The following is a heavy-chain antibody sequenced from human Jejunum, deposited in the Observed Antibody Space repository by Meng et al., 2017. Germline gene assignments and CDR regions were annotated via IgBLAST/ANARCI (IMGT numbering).Heavy chain of an antibody. V-gene: IGHV7-4-1*02. Sequence: QVQLEQSGSVLKKTGASLTVSCIASGYSITNNALNWVRQAPGQGLEWMGWINTNTGNPTYAQGFTGRFVFSLDTSVSTAYLQISNLKAEDTAVYYCARANVPSPYDSWGQGILVTVSS. CDR3: ARANVPSPYDS. J-gene: IGHJ4*02. CDR1: GYSITNNA. CDR2: INTNTGNP. D-gene: IGHD6-6*01.